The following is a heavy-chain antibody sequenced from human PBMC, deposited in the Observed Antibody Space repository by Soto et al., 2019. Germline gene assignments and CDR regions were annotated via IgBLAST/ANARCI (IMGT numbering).Heavy chain of an antibody. J-gene: IGHJ4*02. V-gene: IGHV3-23*01. Sequence: GRSMRLSCAAAGFTFSSYAMSWVRQAPGKGLEWVSAISGSGGSTYYADSVKGRFTISRDNSKNTLYLQMNSLRAEDTAVYYCAKMGPTHSSGWYMGYWGQGTLVTVFS. D-gene: IGHD6-19*01. CDR2: ISGSGGST. CDR1: GFTFSSYA. CDR3: AKMGPTHSSGWYMGY.